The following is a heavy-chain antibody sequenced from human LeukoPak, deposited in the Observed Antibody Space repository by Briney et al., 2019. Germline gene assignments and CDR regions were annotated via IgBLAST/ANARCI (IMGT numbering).Heavy chain of an antibody. V-gene: IGHV4-61*02. CDR2: IYTSGST. CDR3: ARSAYYDFWSGYDY. CDR1: GGSISSGSYY. Sequence: SETLSLTCTVSGGSISSGSYYWSWIRQPAGKGLEWLGRIYTSGSTNYNPSLKSRVTISVDTSKNQFSLKLSSVTAADTAVYYCARSAYYDFWSGYDYWGQGTLVTVSS. J-gene: IGHJ4*02. D-gene: IGHD3-3*01.